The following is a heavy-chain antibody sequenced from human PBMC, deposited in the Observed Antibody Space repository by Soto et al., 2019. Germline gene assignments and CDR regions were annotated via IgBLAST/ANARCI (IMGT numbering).Heavy chain of an antibody. V-gene: IGHV5-51*01. CDR3: ARHPGDYGVSWFDY. CDR2: INPGDSSI. Sequence: GESLKISCKGSGYSFTKYWIGWVRQMPGKGLEWMGIINPGDSSIRYSPSFQGQVTISADKSISTAYLQWSSLKASDTAMFYCARHPGDYGVSWFDYWGQGTLVTVSS. D-gene: IGHD4-17*01. CDR1: GYSFTKYW. J-gene: IGHJ5*01.